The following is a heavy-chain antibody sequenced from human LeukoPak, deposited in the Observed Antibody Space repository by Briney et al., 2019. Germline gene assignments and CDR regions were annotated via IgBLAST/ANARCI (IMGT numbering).Heavy chain of an antibody. J-gene: IGHJ4*02. CDR1: GGSISSYY. CDR3: ARDRKRDGYVHFDY. CDR2: IYYSGST. Sequence: SETLSLTCTVSGGSISSYYWSWIRQPPGKGLEWIGYIYYSGSTNYNPSLKSRVTISVDTSKNQFSLKLSSVTAADTAVYYCARDRKRDGYVHFDYWGQGTLVTVSS. D-gene: IGHD5-24*01. V-gene: IGHV4-59*01.